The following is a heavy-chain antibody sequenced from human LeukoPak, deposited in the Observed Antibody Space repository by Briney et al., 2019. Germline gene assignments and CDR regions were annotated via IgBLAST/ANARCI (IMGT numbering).Heavy chain of an antibody. J-gene: IGHJ6*01. D-gene: IGHD6-13*01. CDR3: ARGLIAAAATGYYYSYGMDV. CDR1: GFTFSSYA. Sequence: GRSLRLSCAASGFTFSSYAMHWVRQAPGKGLEWVAVISYDGSNKYYADSVKGRFTISRDNSKNTLYLQMNSLRAEDTAVYYCARGLIAAAATGYYYSYGMDVWGQGTTVTVSS. V-gene: IGHV3-30-3*01. CDR2: ISYDGSNK.